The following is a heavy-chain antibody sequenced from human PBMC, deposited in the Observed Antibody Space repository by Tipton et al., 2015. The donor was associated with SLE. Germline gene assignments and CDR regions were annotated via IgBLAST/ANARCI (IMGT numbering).Heavy chain of an antibody. J-gene: IGHJ4*02. CDR1: GFTVSSNY. CDR3: ARGKNYFDY. CDR2: IKEDGSEK. V-gene: IGHV3-7*01. Sequence: GSLRLSCAASGFTVSSNYMSWVRQAPGKGLEWVANIKEDGSEKHYVDSVKDRLTISRDNAKKSLYLQMSSLRAEDTAVYYCARGKNYFDYWGQGALVTVSS.